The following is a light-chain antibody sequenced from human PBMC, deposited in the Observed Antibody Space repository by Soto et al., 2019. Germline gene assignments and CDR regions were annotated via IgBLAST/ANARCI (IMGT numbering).Light chain of an antibody. CDR2: GAS. CDR1: QSVSSN. CDR3: QQYNNWPLT. Sequence: DIVMTQSPATLSVSPGERATLSCRASQSVSSNLSWYQQKPGQAPRLLISGASTRATGIPASFSGSGSGTEFTLIISSLQSEDFASYYCQQYNNWPLTFGGGTKVEI. V-gene: IGKV3-15*01. J-gene: IGKJ4*01.